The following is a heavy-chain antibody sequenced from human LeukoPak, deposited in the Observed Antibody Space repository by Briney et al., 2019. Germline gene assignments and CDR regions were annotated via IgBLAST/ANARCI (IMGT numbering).Heavy chain of an antibody. J-gene: IGHJ4*02. CDR2: IIPIFGTA. CDR1: GGTFSSYA. D-gene: IGHD5-12*01. CDR3: ARWLRRGFGFDY. V-gene: IGHV1-69*13. Sequence: VKVSCKASGGTFSSYAISWVRQAPGQGLEWMGGIIPIFGTANYAQKFQGRVTITRNTSISTAYMELRSLRSDDTAVYYCARWLRRGFGFDYWGQGTLVTVSS.